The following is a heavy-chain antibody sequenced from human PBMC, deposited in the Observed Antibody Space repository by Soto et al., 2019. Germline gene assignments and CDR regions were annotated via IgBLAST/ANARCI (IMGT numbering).Heavy chain of an antibody. J-gene: IGHJ5*02. D-gene: IGHD6-13*01. CDR1: GYTFVNFD. V-gene: IGHV1-8*01. Sequence: ASVKVSCKASGYTFVNFDISWVRQAAGQGLEWLGWMNPGSGQTGYASKFQGRVAMTRDASTGTSHLELSSLTSGDTAVYYCARMSSAGTLNWFDPWGQETLVTVSS. CDR2: MNPGSGQT. CDR3: ARMSSAGTLNWFDP.